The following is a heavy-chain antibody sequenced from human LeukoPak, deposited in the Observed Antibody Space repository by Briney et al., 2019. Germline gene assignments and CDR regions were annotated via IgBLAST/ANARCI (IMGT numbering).Heavy chain of an antibody. V-gene: IGHV1-18*01. CDR1: GYTFTSYG. J-gene: IGHJ4*02. D-gene: IGHD4-17*01. CDR2: ISAYNGNT. Sequence: ASVKVSCKASGYTFTSYGISWVRQAPGQGLEWMGWISAYNGNTNYAQRLQGRVTMTTDTSTSTAYMELRSLRSDYTAVYYCAREPVTTQGEDYWGQGTLVTVSS. CDR3: AREPVTTQGEDY.